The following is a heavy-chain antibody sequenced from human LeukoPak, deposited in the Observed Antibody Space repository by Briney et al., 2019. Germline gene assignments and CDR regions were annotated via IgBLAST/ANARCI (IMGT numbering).Heavy chain of an antibody. CDR3: ARRGPSGYRYMDV. CDR2: ISSSGSTI. CDR1: GFTFSSYA. Sequence: GGSLRLSCAASGFTFSSYATSWVRQAPGKGLEWVSYISSSGSTIYYADSVKGRFTISRDNAKNSLYLQMNSLRAEDTAVYYCARRGPSGYRYMDVWGKGTTVTVPS. D-gene: IGHD5-18*01. J-gene: IGHJ6*03. V-gene: IGHV3-48*04.